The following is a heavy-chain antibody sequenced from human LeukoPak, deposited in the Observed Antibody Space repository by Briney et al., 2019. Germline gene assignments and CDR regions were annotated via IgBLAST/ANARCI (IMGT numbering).Heavy chain of an antibody. CDR1: GFTFSSIA. Sequence: GGSLRPSCAASGFTFSSIAMSWVRQAPDKGLEWVSTISGSCGGTYYADSVKGRFTIPRDDSKNTLYLQMNSLRADDTAVYYCAKDLGRYRNNFFDYWGQGNLVTVSS. V-gene: IGHV3-23*01. D-gene: IGHD1-26*01. J-gene: IGHJ4*02. CDR2: ISGSCGGT. CDR3: AKDLGRYRNNFFDY.